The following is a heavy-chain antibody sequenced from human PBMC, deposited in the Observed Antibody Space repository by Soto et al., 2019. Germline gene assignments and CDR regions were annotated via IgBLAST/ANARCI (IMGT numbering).Heavy chain of an antibody. Sequence: ASVKVSCKAPGYTFTGYYMHWVRQAPGQGLEWMGWINPNSGGTNYAQKFQGRVTMTRDTSISTAYMELSRLRSDDTAVYYCARDIGRRDGYQLDWGQGTMVTVSS. J-gene: IGHJ3*01. D-gene: IGHD1-1*01. CDR3: ARDIGRRDGYQLD. CDR1: GYTFTGYY. CDR2: INPNSGGT. V-gene: IGHV1-2*02.